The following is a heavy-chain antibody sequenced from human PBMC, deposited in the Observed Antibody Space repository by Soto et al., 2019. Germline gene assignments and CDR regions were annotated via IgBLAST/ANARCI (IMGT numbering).Heavy chain of an antibody. CDR1: GGSISSGGYY. J-gene: IGHJ6*04. CDR2: IYYSGST. V-gene: IGHV4-31*03. D-gene: IGHD1-26*01. Sequence: SETLSLTCTVSGGSISSGGYYWSWIRQHPGKGLEWIGYIYYSGSTYYNPSLKSRVTISVDTSKNQFSLKLSSVTAADTAVYYRASTSPGSYDQQYWGTGAWVTVPS. CDR3: ASTSPGSYDQQY.